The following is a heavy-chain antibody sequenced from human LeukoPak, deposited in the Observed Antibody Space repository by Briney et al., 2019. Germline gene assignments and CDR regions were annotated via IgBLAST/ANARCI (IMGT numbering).Heavy chain of an antibody. Sequence: GGSLRLSCSASGTAFRTYAMHWVRQPPGKGLYYVSAISINGGSTYYADSVRGRFTISRDNAKNSLYLQMNSLRAEDTAVYYCARRYCSSTSCTLDYWGQGTLVTVSS. CDR1: GTAFRTYA. J-gene: IGHJ4*02. D-gene: IGHD2-2*01. CDR2: ISINGGST. CDR3: ARRYCSSTSCTLDY. V-gene: IGHV3-64*04.